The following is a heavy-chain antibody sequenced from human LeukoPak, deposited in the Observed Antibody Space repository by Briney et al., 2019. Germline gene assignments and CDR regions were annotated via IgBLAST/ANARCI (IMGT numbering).Heavy chain of an antibody. V-gene: IGHV3-21*01. CDR3: VRSYYGMDV. CDR2: ISTSSSHI. Sequence: GGSLRLSCAASGFTFRSYSMNWVRQAPGMGLEWVSSISTSSSHIYYADSVEGRFTISRDNAKNSLYPQMNSLRAEDTAVYYCVRSYYGMDVWGQGTTVTVSS. J-gene: IGHJ6*02. CDR1: GFTFRSYS.